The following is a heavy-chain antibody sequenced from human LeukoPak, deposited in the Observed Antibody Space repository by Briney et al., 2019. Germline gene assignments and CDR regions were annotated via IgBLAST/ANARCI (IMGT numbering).Heavy chain of an antibody. CDR2: ISSSSSYI. J-gene: IGHJ5*02. CDR1: GFTFSSYS. Sequence: GGSLRLSCAASGFTFSSYSMNWVRQAPGKGLEWVSSISSSSSYIYYADSVKGRFTISRDNAKNSLYLQMNSLRAEDTAVYYCAKDENHFWSGYYSNYFDPWGQGILVTVSS. D-gene: IGHD3-3*02. CDR3: AKDENHFWSGYYSNYFDP. V-gene: IGHV3-21*04.